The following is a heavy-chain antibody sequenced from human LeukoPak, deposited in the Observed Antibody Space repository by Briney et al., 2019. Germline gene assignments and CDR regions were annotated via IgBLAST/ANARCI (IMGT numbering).Heavy chain of an antibody. D-gene: IGHD6-6*01. Sequence: PGRSLRLSCAASGFTFSSYGMHWVRQAPGKGLEWVAVISYDGSNKYYADSVKGRFTNSRDNSKNTLYLQMNSLRAEDTAVYYCAKDEYSSSRSLDYWGQGTLVTVSS. CDR2: ISYDGSNK. V-gene: IGHV3-30*18. CDR1: GFTFSSYG. J-gene: IGHJ4*02. CDR3: AKDEYSSSRSLDY.